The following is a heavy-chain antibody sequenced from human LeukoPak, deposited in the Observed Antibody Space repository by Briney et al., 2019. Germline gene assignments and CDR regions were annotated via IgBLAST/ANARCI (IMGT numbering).Heavy chain of an antibody. D-gene: IGHD4-17*01. Sequence: GGSLRLSCAASGFTFSSYSMNWVRQAPGKGLEWVSYISSSSSTIYYADSVKGRFTISRDNAKNSLYLQMNSLRAEDTAVYYCAREDGYGDPRWYYYGMDVWGQGTTVTVSS. V-gene: IGHV3-48*04. J-gene: IGHJ6*02. CDR1: GFTFSSYS. CDR2: ISSSSSTI. CDR3: AREDGYGDPRWYYYGMDV.